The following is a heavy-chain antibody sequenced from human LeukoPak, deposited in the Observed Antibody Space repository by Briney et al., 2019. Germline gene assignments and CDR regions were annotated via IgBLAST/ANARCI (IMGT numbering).Heavy chain of an antibody. V-gene: IGHV4-59*08. CDR2: IYYSGST. Sequence: SETLSLTCTVSGGSISSYYWSWIRQPPGKGLEWIGYIYYSGSTNYNPSLKSRVTISVDTSKNRFSLKLSSVTAADTAVYYCARVVGQQLAYYYYMDVWGKGTTVTVSS. CDR3: ARVVGQQLAYYYYMDV. D-gene: IGHD6-13*01. CDR1: GGSISSYY. J-gene: IGHJ6*03.